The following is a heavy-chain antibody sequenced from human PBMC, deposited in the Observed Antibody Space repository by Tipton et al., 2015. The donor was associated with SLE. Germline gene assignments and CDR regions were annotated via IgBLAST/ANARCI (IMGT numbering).Heavy chain of an antibody. D-gene: IGHD4-17*01. CDR2: MFYSGTT. Sequence: LRLSCTVSGGSISSYYWSWIRQPPGKGLECIGYMFYSGTTNYAPSLKSRVTMSVDTSKNQFSLKLRSVTAADTAVYYCAKDFNYDNADYNWGQGKLVIVSS. V-gene: IGHV4-59*01. J-gene: IGHJ4*02. CDR1: GGSISSYY. CDR3: AKDFNYDNADYN.